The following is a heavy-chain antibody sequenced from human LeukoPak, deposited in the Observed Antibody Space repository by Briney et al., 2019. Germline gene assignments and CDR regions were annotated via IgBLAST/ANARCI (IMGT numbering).Heavy chain of an antibody. CDR3: AGSYGDYFDY. J-gene: IGHJ4*02. Sequence: SETLSLTCTVSGGSVSSGSYYWSWIRQPPGKGLEWIGYIYYSGSTNYNPSLKSRVTISVDTSKNQFSLKLSSVTAADTAVYYCAGSYGDYFDYWGQGTLVTVSS. V-gene: IGHV4-61*01. CDR2: IYYSGST. CDR1: GGSVSSGSYY. D-gene: IGHD1-26*01.